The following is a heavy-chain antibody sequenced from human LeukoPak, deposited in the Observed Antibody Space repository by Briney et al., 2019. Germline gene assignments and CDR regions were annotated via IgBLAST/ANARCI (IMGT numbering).Heavy chain of an antibody. D-gene: IGHD6-19*01. CDR1: GYSISSGYY. J-gene: IGHJ6*03. CDR2: IYHSGST. V-gene: IGHV4-38-2*01. Sequence: SETLSLTCAVSGYSISSGYYWGWIRQPPGKGLEWIGIIYHSGSTYYNPSLKSRVTISVDTSKNQFSLKLSSVTAADTAVYYCARRGRDKARLGYYYYMGVWGKGTTVTVSS. CDR3: ARRGRDKARLGYYYYMGV.